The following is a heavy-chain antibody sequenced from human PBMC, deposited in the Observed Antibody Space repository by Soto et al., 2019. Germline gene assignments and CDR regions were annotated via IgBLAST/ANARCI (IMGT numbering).Heavy chain of an antibody. CDR1: GFTFSSYA. V-gene: IGHV3-23*01. CDR2: ISGSGGST. J-gene: IGHJ4*02. D-gene: IGHD6-13*01. CDR3: AKDSRSSSWFRLDFDY. Sequence: GSLRLSCAASGFTFSSYAMSWVRQAPGKGLEWVSAISGSGGSTYYADSVKGRFTISRDNSKNTLYLQMNSLRAEDTAVYYCAKDSRSSSWFRLDFDYWGQGTLVTVSS.